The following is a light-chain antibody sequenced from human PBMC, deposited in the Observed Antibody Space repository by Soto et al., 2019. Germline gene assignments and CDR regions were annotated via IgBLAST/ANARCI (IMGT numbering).Light chain of an antibody. CDR1: ESISYW. CDR2: DAS. J-gene: IGKJ4*01. V-gene: IGKV1-33*01. Sequence: IQMSQSASALSASVGDRITITCRASESISYWLAWYQQKPGKAPKLLIYDASDLETGVPSRFSGSGSGTDFTFTINSLQPEDIATYYCQQYDNLPLTFGGGTKVDIK. CDR3: QQYDNLPLT.